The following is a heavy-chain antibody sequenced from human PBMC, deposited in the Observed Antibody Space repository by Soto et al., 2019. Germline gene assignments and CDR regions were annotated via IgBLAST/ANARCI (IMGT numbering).Heavy chain of an antibody. CDR3: ARQLMGYDPVYYYYGMDV. J-gene: IGHJ6*02. CDR2: IDPSDSYT. Sequence: PGESLKISCKGSGYSFTSYWISWVRQMPGKGLEWMGRIDPSDSYTNYSPSFQGHVTISADKSISTAYLQWSSLKASDTAMYYCARQLMGYDPVYYYYGMDVWGQGTKVTVSS. CDR1: GYSFTSYW. D-gene: IGHD5-12*01. V-gene: IGHV5-10-1*01.